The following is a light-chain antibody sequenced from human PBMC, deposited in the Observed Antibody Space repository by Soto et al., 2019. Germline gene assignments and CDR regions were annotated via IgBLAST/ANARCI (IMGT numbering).Light chain of an antibody. J-gene: IGKJ1*01. CDR3: LQHHSYPRT. Sequence: DIQMTQSPSAMSASVGDRVTITCRASQGIDNYLAWFQQKPGKVPKGLIYTASRLQSGVPPRFSGSGSGTEFTLTTSSLQPEDFATYYCLQHHSYPRTFGQGTKVEIK. V-gene: IGKV1-17*03. CDR2: TAS. CDR1: QGIDNY.